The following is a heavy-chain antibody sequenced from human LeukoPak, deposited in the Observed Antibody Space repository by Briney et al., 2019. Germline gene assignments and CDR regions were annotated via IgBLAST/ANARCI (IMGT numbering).Heavy chain of an antibody. Sequence: KSGGSLRLSCAASGFTFSSYSMNWVRQAPGKGLEWVSSISSSSSYIYYADSVKGRFTISRDNAKNSLYLQMNSLRAEDTAVYYCASLPRDSGSYYWYYMDVWGKGTTVTVSS. CDR3: ASLPRDSGSYYWYYMDV. V-gene: IGHV3-21*01. J-gene: IGHJ6*03. D-gene: IGHD1-26*01. CDR2: ISSSSSYI. CDR1: GFTFSSYS.